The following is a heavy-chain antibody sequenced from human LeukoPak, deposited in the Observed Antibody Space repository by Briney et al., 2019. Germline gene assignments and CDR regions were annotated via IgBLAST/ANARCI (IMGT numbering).Heavy chain of an antibody. D-gene: IGHD3-16*02. CDR3: ASLRLGELSFVDV. CDR2: IYYSGST. J-gene: IGHJ6*02. Sequence: SETLSLTCTVSGGSISSSSYYWGWIRQPPGKGLEWIGSIYYSGSTYYNPSLKSRVTISVDTSKNQFSLKLSSVTAADTAVYYCASLRLGELSFVDVWGQGTTVTVSS. V-gene: IGHV4-39*01. CDR1: GGSISSSSYY.